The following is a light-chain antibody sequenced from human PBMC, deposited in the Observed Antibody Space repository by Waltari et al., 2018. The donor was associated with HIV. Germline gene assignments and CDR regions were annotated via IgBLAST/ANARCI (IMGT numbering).Light chain of an antibody. V-gene: IGKV1-12*01. Sequence: DIQMTQSPSSVSVSVGDRVTITCRANQDINNWLAWYQQQPGKAPKLLIYAAFNLQSGVPSRFSGSRSGPDFTLTITSLQPEDFATYYCQQANSFPPTFGGGTKVDI. CDR1: QDINNW. CDR3: QQANSFPPT. CDR2: AAF. J-gene: IGKJ4*01.